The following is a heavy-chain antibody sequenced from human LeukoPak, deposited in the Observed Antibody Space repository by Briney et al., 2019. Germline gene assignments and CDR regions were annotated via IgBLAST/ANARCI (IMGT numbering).Heavy chain of an antibody. CDR2: ISASNGNT. V-gene: IGHV1-18*01. J-gene: IGHJ4*02. CDR1: GYSFTSYG. Sequence: ASVKVSCKASGYSFTSYGITWVRQAPGHGLEWLGWISASNGNTNYAQKLQGRVTMTSDTSTSTAYMDLRSLTPDDTAFYYCARYPLSYTGNWHYFFDYWGQGTLLTVSS. D-gene: IGHD1-7*01. CDR3: ARYPLSYTGNWHYFFDY.